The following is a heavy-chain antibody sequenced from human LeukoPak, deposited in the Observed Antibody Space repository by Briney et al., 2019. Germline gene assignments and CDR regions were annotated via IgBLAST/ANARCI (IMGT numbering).Heavy chain of an antibody. Sequence: GGSLRLSCAASGFTFSSYSMNWVRQAPGKGLEWVSSISSSSSYIYYADSVKGRFTISRDNAKNSLYLQMNSLRAEDTAVYYCARAPSGWYFFDYWGQGTLVTVSS. V-gene: IGHV3-21*01. CDR3: ARAPSGWYFFDY. J-gene: IGHJ4*02. CDR1: GFTFSSYS. D-gene: IGHD6-19*01. CDR2: ISSSSSYI.